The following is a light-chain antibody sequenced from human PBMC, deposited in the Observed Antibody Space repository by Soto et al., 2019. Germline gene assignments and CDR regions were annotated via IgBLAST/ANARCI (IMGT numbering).Light chain of an antibody. J-gene: IGLJ3*02. CDR2: TNN. CDR3: AAWDDSLNGWV. V-gene: IGLV1-44*01. CDR1: SSNIGSYT. Sequence: QSVLTQPPSASGTPGQRITISCSGSSSNIGSYTVNWYQQLPATAPKLLIHTNNQRPSGVPDRFSGSKSGTSASLAISGLQSEDEADYHCAAWDDSLNGWVLGGGTKLTVL.